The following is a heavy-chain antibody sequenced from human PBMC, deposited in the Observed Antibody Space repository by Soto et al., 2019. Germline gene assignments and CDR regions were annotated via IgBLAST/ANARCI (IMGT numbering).Heavy chain of an antibody. D-gene: IGHD3-10*01. J-gene: IGHJ6*02. CDR3: ARDRITMVRGVPIPYYYYYYGMDV. V-gene: IGHV1-69*13. CDR2: IIPIFGTA. Sequence: GXSVKVSCKASGGTLSSYAISWVRQAPGQGLEWMGGIIPIFGTANYAQKFQGRVTITADESTSTAYMELSSLRSEDTAVYYCARDRITMVRGVPIPYYYYYYGMDVWGQGTTVTVSS. CDR1: GGTLSSYA.